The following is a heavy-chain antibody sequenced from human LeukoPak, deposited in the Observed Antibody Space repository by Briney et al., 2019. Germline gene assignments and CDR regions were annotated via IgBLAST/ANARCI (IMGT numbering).Heavy chain of an antibody. CDR1: GFTFSSYA. D-gene: IGHD6-13*01. CDR2: ISGSGGST. CDR3: ARASKSSSCLDY. Sequence: GGSLRLSCAASGFTFSSYAMSWVRQAPGKGLEWVSAISGSGGSTYYADSVKGRFTISRDNSKNTLYLQMNSLRAEDTAVYYCARASKSSSCLDYWGQGTLVTVSS. V-gene: IGHV3-23*01. J-gene: IGHJ4*02.